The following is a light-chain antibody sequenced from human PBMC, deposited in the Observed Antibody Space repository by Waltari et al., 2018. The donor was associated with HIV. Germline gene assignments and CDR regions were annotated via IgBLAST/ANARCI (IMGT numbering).Light chain of an antibody. V-gene: IGKV1-33*01. CDR2: DAS. Sequence: LSASVGDRVTITCQASQDISKYLNWYQQKAGKPPKLLIYDASNLETGVPSRFSGSGSGTDFSFSISSLQPEDIATYYCQQYDDPPPYTFGQGTKLEI. J-gene: IGKJ2*01. CDR3: QQYDDPPPYT. CDR1: QDISKY.